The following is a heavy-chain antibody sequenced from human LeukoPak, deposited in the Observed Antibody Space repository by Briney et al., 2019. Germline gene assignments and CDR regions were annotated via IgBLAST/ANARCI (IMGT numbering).Heavy chain of an antibody. CDR3: AGASWFGEWVR. CDR1: GFTFSSYG. J-gene: IGHJ4*02. CDR2: ISYDGSNK. D-gene: IGHD3-10*01. V-gene: IGHV3-30*03. Sequence: GGSLRLSCAASGFTFSSYGMHWVRQAPGKGLEWVAVISYDGSNKYYADSVKGRFTISRDNAKNSVYLQMSSLRDEDTAVYYCAGASWFGEWVRWGQGTLVTVSS.